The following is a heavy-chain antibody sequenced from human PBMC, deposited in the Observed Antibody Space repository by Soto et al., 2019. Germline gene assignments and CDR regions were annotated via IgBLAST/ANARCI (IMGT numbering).Heavy chain of an antibody. CDR3: ARDEGGYDILTGYYKAHHFDY. D-gene: IGHD3-9*01. J-gene: IGHJ4*02. Sequence: GASVKVSCKASGYTFTHFYITWVRQAPGQGLEWMGAISPHNFNTNYAQKFRVRVTLTTEKSTNTAYMDLRSLTSDDTAVYYCARDEGGYDILTGYYKAHHFDYWGQGVPVTVSS. CDR1: GYTFTHFY. CDR2: ISPHNFNT. V-gene: IGHV1-18*01.